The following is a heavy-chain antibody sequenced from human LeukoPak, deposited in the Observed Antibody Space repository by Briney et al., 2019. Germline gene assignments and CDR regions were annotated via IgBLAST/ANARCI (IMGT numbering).Heavy chain of an antibody. Sequence: GGSLRLSCAASGFTFSSYSMNWVRQAPGKGLEWVSSISSSSSYIYYADSVKGRFTISRDNAKNSLYLQMNSLRAEDTAVYYCARGGYDILTGYYYFDYWGQGTLVTVSS. J-gene: IGHJ4*02. V-gene: IGHV3-21*01. CDR3: ARGGYDILTGYYYFDY. CDR2: ISSSSSYI. D-gene: IGHD3-9*01. CDR1: GFTFSSYS.